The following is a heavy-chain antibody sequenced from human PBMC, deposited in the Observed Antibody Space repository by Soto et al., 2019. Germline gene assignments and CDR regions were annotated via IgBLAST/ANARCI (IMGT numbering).Heavy chain of an antibody. CDR3: ARDGGSGWYIVGMDV. J-gene: IGHJ6*02. D-gene: IGHD6-19*01. CDR1: GFTVSSNY. Sequence: EVQLVESGGGLVQPGGSLRLSCAASGFTVSSNYMSWVRQAPGKGLEWVSVIYSGGSTYYADSVKGRFTISRHNSKNTLYLQMNSLRAEDTAVYYGARDGGSGWYIVGMDVWGQGTTVTVSS. V-gene: IGHV3-53*04. CDR2: IYSGGST.